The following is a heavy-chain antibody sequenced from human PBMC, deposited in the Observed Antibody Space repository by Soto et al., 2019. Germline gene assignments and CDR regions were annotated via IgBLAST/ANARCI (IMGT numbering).Heavy chain of an antibody. CDR3: ARGLLPIHGDINDY. CDR2: MNPNSGNT. V-gene: IGHV1-8*01. J-gene: IGHJ4*02. CDR1: GYTFTSYD. D-gene: IGHD4-17*01. Sequence: QVPLVQSGAEVKKPGASVKVSCKASGYTFTSYDINWVRQATGQGLEWMGWMNPNSGNTGYAQKFQGRVTMTRNTSISTAYMELSSLRSEDTAVYYCARGLLPIHGDINDYWGQGTLVTVSS.